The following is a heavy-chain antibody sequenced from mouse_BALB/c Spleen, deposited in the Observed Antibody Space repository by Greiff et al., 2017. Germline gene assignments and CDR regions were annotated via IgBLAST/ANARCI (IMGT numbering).Heavy chain of an antibody. J-gene: IGHJ2*01. CDR1: GYSITSDYA. CDR2: ISYSGST. D-gene: IGHD1-2*01. Sequence: QLQQSGPGLVTPSQSLSLTCTVTGYSITSDYAWNWIRQFPGNKLEWMGYISYSGSTSYNPSLKSRISITRDTSKNQFFLQLNSVTTEDTATYYCARSGTTATFDYWGQGTTLTVSS. CDR3: ARSGTTATFDY. V-gene: IGHV3-2*02.